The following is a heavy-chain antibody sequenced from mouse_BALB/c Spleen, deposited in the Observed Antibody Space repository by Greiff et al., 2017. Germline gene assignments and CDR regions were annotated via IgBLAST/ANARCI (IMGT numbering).Heavy chain of an antibody. CDR3: AREVMTTASWFAY. J-gene: IGHJ3*01. D-gene: IGHD1-2*01. CDR2: ISSGGGT. V-gene: IGHV5-6-5*01. Sequence: EVQLVESGGGLVKPGGSLKLSCAASGFTFSSYAMSWVRQTPEKRLEWVASISSGGGTYYPDSVKGRCTISRDNARNILYLQMSSLRSEDTAIYYCAREVMTTASWFAYWGQGTLVTVSA. CDR1: GFTFSSYA.